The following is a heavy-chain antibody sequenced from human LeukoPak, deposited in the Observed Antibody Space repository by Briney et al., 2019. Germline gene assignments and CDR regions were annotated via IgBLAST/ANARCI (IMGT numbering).Heavy chain of an antibody. V-gene: IGHV5-51*01. CDR3: ARPPYDSSGYPDAFDI. CDR2: IYPGDSDT. CDR1: GYRFTNYW. D-gene: IGHD3-22*01. J-gene: IGHJ3*02. Sequence: KAGESLKISCKGSGYRFTNYWIGWVRQMPGKGLEWMGIIYPGDSDTRYSPSFQGQVTISADKSISTAYLQWSSLKASDTAMYYCARPPYDSSGYPDAFDIWGQGTMVTVSS.